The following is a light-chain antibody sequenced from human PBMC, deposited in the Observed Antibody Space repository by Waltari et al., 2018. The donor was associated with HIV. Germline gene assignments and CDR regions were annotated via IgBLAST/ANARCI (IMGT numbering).Light chain of an antibody. Sequence: DIVMIQSPDSLAVSLCARATIKCKSSQNYFYSYKNKNYLSWYQQKPVQPPKLLIYWASSRQSGVPERFSGSGSGTDFTLSINGLQAEDVAVYFCQQTYTIPPTFGGGTKVEIK. CDR2: WAS. V-gene: IGKV4-1*01. CDR3: QQTYTIPPT. CDR1: QNYFYSYKNKNY. J-gene: IGKJ4*01.